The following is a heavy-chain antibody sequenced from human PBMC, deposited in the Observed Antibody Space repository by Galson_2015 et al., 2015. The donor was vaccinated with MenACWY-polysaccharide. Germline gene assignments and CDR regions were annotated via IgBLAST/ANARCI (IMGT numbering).Heavy chain of an antibody. D-gene: IGHD2-2*01. CDR3: AKQHCLSSPCYRRSFNWFDP. CDR1: GGSISANSFY. Sequence: ETLSLTCTVSGGSISANSFYWGWIRQPPGKGLEWIGSIYYSGNIYYSPSLKSRVTISVDTSKNEFSLRLTSVTAADTAVYYFAKQHCLSSPCYRRSFNWFDPWGQGTLVTVSS. J-gene: IGHJ5*02. V-gene: IGHV4-39*01. CDR2: IYYSGNI.